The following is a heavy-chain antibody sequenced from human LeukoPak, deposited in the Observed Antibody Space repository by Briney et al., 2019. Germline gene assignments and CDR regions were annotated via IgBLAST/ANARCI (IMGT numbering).Heavy chain of an antibody. CDR3: ARGDFWSGNGAFDI. CDR2: IYHSGST. J-gene: IGHJ3*02. Sequence: SETLSLTCAVSGGSISSGGYSWSWIRQPPGKGPEWIGYIYHSGSTYYNPSLKSRVTISVDRSKNQFSLKLSPVTAADTAVYYCARGDFWSGNGAFDIWGQGTMVTVS. V-gene: IGHV4-30-2*01. D-gene: IGHD3-3*01. CDR1: GGSISSGGYS.